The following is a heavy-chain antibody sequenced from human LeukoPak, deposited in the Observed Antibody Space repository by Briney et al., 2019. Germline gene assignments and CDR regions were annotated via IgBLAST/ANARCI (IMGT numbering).Heavy chain of an antibody. J-gene: IGHJ6*02. CDR1: GFTFSSYA. D-gene: IGHD3-22*01. V-gene: IGHV3-30*14. CDR3: ARDKGEVYDSSGYYYVISPYGMDV. Sequence: PGGSLRLSCVASGFTFSSYAMHWVRQAPGKGLEWVAVISYDGSNKYYADSVKGRFTISRDNSKNTLYLQMNSLRAEDTAVYYCARDKGEVYDSSGYYYVISPYGMDVWGQGTTVTVSS. CDR2: ISYDGSNK.